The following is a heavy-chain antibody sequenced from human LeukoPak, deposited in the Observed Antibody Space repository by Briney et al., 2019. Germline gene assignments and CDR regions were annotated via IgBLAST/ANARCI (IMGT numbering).Heavy chain of an antibody. Sequence: SVKVSCKTSGGTFGSFAIAWLRQAPGQGLEWMGGIIPIFATTNYAQEFQGRVSITADEFTSTVYMELTSLRSDDTGVYYCARGPPLTYDHTPEGYYHYYMDVWGKGTTVTVS. CDR1: GGTFGSFA. V-gene: IGHV1-69*13. CDR3: ARGPPLTYDHTPEGYYHYYMDV. D-gene: IGHD1-14*01. CDR2: IIPIFATT. J-gene: IGHJ6*03.